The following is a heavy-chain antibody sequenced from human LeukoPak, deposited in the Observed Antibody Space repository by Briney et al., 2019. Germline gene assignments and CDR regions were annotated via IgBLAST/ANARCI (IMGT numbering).Heavy chain of an antibody. J-gene: IGHJ5*02. CDR1: GYTFTGYY. V-gene: IGHV1-2*02. CDR2: INPNSGGT. Sequence: ASVKVSCKASGYTFTGYYMHWVRQAPGQGLEWMGWINPNSGGTNYAQKFQGRVTMTRDTSISTAYMELSRLRSDDTAVYYCAREWGGSYSRYNWFDPWGQGTLVTVSS. CDR3: AREWGGSYSRYNWFDP. D-gene: IGHD1-26*01.